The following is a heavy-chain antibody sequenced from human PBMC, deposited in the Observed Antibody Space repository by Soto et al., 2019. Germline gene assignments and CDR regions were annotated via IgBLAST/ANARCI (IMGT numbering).Heavy chain of an antibody. V-gene: IGHV3-33*01. CDR3: AGLFVGY. Sequence: QVQLVESGGGVVQPGRSLRLSCAASGFTFSSNGMHWVRQAPGKGLEWVAVIWYDGSNKYYADSVKGRFTISRDNSKNTLYLQMNSLRAEDTAVYYCAGLFVGYWGQGTLVTVSS. J-gene: IGHJ4*02. CDR2: IWYDGSNK. D-gene: IGHD2-15*01. CDR1: GFTFSSNG.